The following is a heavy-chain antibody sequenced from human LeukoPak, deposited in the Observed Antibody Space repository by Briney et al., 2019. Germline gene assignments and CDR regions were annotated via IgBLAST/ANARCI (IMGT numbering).Heavy chain of an antibody. V-gene: IGHV3-23*01. Sequence: GGSLRLSCAASGFTYSSYAMSWVRQAPGKGLEWVSAISGSGGSIYYADSVKGRFTISRDNSKNTLYLQMNSLRAEDTAVYYCAKDFGSGWYADDYFDYWGQGTLVTVSS. CDR1: GFTYSSYA. CDR2: ISGSGGSI. J-gene: IGHJ4*02. CDR3: AKDFGSGWYADDYFDY. D-gene: IGHD6-19*01.